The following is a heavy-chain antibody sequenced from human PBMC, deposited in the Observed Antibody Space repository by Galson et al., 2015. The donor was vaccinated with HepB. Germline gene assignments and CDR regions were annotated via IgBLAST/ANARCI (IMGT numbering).Heavy chain of an antibody. CDR3: VRDVGGSPVAIDS. V-gene: IGHV3-53*01. CDR1: VIIGSNEY. CDR2: ICSGSST. D-gene: IGHD1-26*01. Sequence: FMRPSTAASVIIGSNEYIWLLQPAPGGRQGGSSVICSGSSTYYGDSVKGRFTISRDKSKNTLYLHMNSLKAEDTAVYYCVRDVGGSPVAIDSWGQGTLVTVSS. J-gene: IGHJ4*02.